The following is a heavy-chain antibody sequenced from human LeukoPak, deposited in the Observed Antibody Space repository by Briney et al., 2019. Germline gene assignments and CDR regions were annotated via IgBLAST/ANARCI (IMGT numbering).Heavy chain of an antibody. V-gene: IGHV3-23*01. J-gene: IGHJ4*02. CDR3: AKRQPTTGWFKYFDS. D-gene: IGHD6-19*01. Sequence: GGSLRLSCAASGFTFGYYGMTWVRQAPGKGLEWISYISDGGADTFYTDSVKGRFIISRDNSKNTLFLQMNSLRAEDTAVYFCAKRQPTTGWFKYFDSWGQGTLVTVSS. CDR1: GFTFGYYG. CDR2: ISDGGADT.